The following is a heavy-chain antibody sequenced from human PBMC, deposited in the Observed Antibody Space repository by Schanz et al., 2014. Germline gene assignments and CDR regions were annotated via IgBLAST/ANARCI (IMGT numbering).Heavy chain of an antibody. CDR1: GFGFSSYS. Sequence: EVQLVESGGGLIQPGGSLRLSCAASGFGFSSYSMNWVRQAPGKGLEWVSYISGSSRTIYYADSMKGRFTVSRDKAENALYLQMNSLRAEDTGLYFCARGCSGSHYRLDYWGQGTLVTVSS. V-gene: IGHV3-48*01. CDR2: ISGSSRTI. J-gene: IGHJ4*02. CDR3: ARGCSGSHYRLDY. D-gene: IGHD1-26*01.